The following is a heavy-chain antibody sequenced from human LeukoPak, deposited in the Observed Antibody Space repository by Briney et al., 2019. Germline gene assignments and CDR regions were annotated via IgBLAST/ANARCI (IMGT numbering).Heavy chain of an antibody. V-gene: IGHV4-34*01. CDR2: IDHRGDT. Sequence: SETLSLTCAVYGGSFSRYYWSWIRQSPGKGLEWIAEIDHRGDTNYNPSVKSRVTISVDTSKDQFSLKVRSLSAADTAVYYCARGATISETGYFDFWGQGTPVTVSS. CDR1: GGSFSRYY. J-gene: IGHJ4*03. CDR3: ARGATISETGYFDF. D-gene: IGHD5-24*01.